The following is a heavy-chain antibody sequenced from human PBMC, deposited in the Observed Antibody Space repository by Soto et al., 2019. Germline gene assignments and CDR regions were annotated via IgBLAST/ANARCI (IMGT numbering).Heavy chain of an antibody. J-gene: IGHJ4*02. CDR3: AKELGGSYYTLAY. V-gene: IGHV3-43*01. CDR1: GFTFDDYT. CDR2: ISWDGGST. D-gene: IGHD1-26*01. Sequence: GGSLRLSCAASGFTFDDYTMHWVRQAPGNGLEWVSLISWDGGSTYYADSVKGRFTISRDNSKNSLYLQMNSPRTEDTALYYCAKELGGSYYTLAYWGQGTLVTVSS.